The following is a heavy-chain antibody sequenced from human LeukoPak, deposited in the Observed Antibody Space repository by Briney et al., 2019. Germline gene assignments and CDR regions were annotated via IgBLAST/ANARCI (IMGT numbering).Heavy chain of an antibody. D-gene: IGHD3-10*01. Sequence: PSQTLSLTCTVSGGSISSGDYYWSWIRQPPGKGLEWIGYIYYSGSTYYNPSLKSRVTISVDTSKNQFSLKLSSVTAADTAVYYCAMVRGVMPQPFDYWGQGTLVTVSS. CDR2: IYYSGST. J-gene: IGHJ4*02. CDR3: AMVRGVMPQPFDY. CDR1: GGSISSGDYY. V-gene: IGHV4-30-4*01.